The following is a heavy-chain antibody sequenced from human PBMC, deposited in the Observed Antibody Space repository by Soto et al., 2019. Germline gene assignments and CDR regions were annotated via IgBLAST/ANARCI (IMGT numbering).Heavy chain of an antibody. D-gene: IGHD3-10*01. CDR3: TREWALLL. CDR2: ISSSSSTI. CDR1: GFTFSSNS. Sequence: EVQLVESGGDLVQPGGSLRLSCVASGFTFSSNSMNWVRQAPGKGLEWVSYISSSSSTIYYADSVKGRFTISRDNAKNSLNLQMNSLRAEETAVYYCTREWALLLWGQGTLVTVSS. J-gene: IGHJ4*02. V-gene: IGHV3-48*01.